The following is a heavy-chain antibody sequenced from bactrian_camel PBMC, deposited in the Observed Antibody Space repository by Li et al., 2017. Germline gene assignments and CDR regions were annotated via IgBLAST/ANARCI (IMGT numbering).Heavy chain of an antibody. D-gene: IGHD6*01. CDR2: ISGSSSHI. V-gene: IGHV3S31*01. J-gene: IGHJ4*01. CDR1: GFPFSSVP. Sequence: VQLVESGGGLVQPGGSLRLSCVASGFPFSSVPMSWLRQAPGKGLEWVSGISGSSSHIYYADSVKGRFAISRDNAKNTLYLQMSSLRTEDTALYYCALQGSGWYDEYKHWDQGTQVTVS. CDR3: ALQGSGWYDEYKH.